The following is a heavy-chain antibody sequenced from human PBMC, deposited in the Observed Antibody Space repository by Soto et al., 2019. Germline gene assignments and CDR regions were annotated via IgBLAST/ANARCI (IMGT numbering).Heavy chain of an antibody. CDR1: GFTFSSYA. Sequence: QVQLVESGGGVVQPGRSLRLSCAASGFTFSSYAMHWVRQAPGKGLEWVAVISYDGSNKYYADSVKGRFTISRDNSKNTLYLQMNSLRAEDTAVYYCARVWDSSGYYCFDYWGQRTLVTVSS. D-gene: IGHD3-22*01. V-gene: IGHV3-30-3*01. CDR3: ARVWDSSGYYCFDY. CDR2: ISYDGSNK. J-gene: IGHJ4*02.